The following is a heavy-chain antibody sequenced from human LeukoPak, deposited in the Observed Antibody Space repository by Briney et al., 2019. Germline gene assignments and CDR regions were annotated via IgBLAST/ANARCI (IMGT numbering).Heavy chain of an antibody. J-gene: IGHJ4*02. CDR3: ARYHSRGVDY. CDR1: GGSINSYY. Sequence: SETLSLTCTVSGGSINSYYWSWIRQPPGKGLEWIGYIYYSGSTDYNPSLKSRGTISVDTSKNQFSLKLSSVTAADTAVYYCARYHSRGVDYWGQGTLVTVSS. V-gene: IGHV4-59*01. D-gene: IGHD1-14*01. CDR2: IYYSGST.